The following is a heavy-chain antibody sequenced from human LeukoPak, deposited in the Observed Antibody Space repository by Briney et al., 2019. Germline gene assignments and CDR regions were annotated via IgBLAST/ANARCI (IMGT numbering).Heavy chain of an antibody. V-gene: IGHV4-34*01. CDR2: INHSGNT. Sequence: SETLSLTCAVYGGSFSGYYWSWIRQPPGKGLEWIGEINHSGNTNYNPSLKSRVTISVDTSKNQFSLKVTSVTAADTAVYYCARDSGPRFDYWGQGTLVTVSS. D-gene: IGHD6-19*01. CDR1: GGSFSGYY. CDR3: ARDSGPRFDY. J-gene: IGHJ4*02.